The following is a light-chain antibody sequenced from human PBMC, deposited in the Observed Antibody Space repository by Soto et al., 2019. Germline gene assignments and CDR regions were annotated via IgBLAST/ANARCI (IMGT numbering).Light chain of an antibody. J-gene: IGLJ2*01. CDR3: CSYTSLSTAV. CDR2: AVS. Sequence: QSALTQPASVSGSPGQSITISCTGTSSDVGGYNHVSWYQHSPGKAPKLILFAVSDRPSGVSHRFSGSKSGNTASLTISGLQADDEADYYCCSYTSLSTAVFGGGTKLTVL. CDR1: SSDVGGYNH. V-gene: IGLV2-14*01.